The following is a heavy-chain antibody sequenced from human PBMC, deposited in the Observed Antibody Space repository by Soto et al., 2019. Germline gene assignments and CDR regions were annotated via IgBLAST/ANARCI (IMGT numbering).Heavy chain of an antibody. CDR3: ARADFNYYYYGMDV. CDR1: GGSISSSNW. CDR2: IYHSGST. V-gene: IGHV4-4*02. J-gene: IGHJ6*02. Sequence: PSETLSLTCAVSGGSISSSNWWSWVRQPPGKGLEWIGEIYHSGSTNYNPSLKSRVTISVDKSMNQFSLKLSSVTAADTAVYYCARADFNYYYYGMDVWGQGTTVTVSS.